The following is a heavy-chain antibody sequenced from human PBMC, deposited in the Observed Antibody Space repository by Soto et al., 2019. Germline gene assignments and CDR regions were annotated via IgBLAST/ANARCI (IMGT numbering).Heavy chain of an antibody. CDR1: GFTFSSYA. V-gene: IGHV3-23*01. J-gene: IGHJ4*02. D-gene: IGHD3-10*01. Sequence: GGSLRLSCAASGFTFSSYAMSWVRQAPGKGLEWLSAISGSGGSTYYADSVKGRFTISRDNSKNTLYLQMNSLRAEDTAVYYCAKVGGFYYGSGSYRVDFDYWGQGTLVTVSS. CDR3: AKVGGFYYGSGSYRVDFDY. CDR2: ISGSGGST.